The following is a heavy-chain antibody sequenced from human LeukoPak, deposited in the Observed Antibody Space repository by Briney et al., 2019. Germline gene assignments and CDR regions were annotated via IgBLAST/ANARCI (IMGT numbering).Heavy chain of an antibody. CDR1: GGTFSSYA. D-gene: IGHD4-23*01. J-gene: IGHJ4*02. CDR2: IIPIFGTA. CDR3: ASLDCGGNSALDY. V-gene: IGHV1-69*13. Sequence: SVKVSCKASGGTFSSYAISWVRQAPGQGLEWMGGIIPIFGTANYAQKFQGRVTITADESTSTAYMELSSLRSEDTAVYYCASLDCGGNSALDYWGQGTLVTVSS.